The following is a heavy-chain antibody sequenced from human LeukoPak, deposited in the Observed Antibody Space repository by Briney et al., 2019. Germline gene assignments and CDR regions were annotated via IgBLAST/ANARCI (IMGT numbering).Heavy chain of an antibody. CDR3: AKDSASQFYYDISGYEGYFDY. Sequence: PGGSLRLSCAASGFTFSRCGMHWVRQAPGKGLEWVAFIRYEGSSKYYADSVKGRFTISRDNSKNTLYLEMDSLRAEDTALYYCAKDSASQFYYDISGYEGYFDYWGQGTLVTVSS. V-gene: IGHV3-30*02. CDR2: IRYEGSSK. J-gene: IGHJ4*02. D-gene: IGHD3-22*01. CDR1: GFTFSRCG.